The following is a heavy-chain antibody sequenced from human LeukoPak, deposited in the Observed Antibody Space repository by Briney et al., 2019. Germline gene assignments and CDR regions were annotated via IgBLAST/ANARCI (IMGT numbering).Heavy chain of an antibody. CDR3: ARSSMVDAASPGT. D-gene: IGHD2-15*01. Sequence: GASVKVSCKASGYTFTGYYIHWVRQAPGQGLEWMGRIIPNSGVTNYAQKFQGRVTMTRDTSISTAYMDLSSLTYDDTAFYYCARSSMVDAASPGTWGQGTLVTVSS. V-gene: IGHV1-2*06. J-gene: IGHJ5*02. CDR2: IIPNSGVT. CDR1: GYTFTGYY.